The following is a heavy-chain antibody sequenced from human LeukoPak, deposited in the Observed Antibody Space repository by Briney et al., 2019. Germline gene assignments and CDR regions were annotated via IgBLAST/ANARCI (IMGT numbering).Heavy chain of an antibody. CDR1: GFTFSRYW. CDR2: IKQDGSEK. J-gene: IGHJ3*02. Sequence: GGSLRLSCAASGFTFSRYWMSWVRQAPGKGLEWVANIKQDGSEKYYVDSVKGRFTISRDNAKNSLYLQMNSLRAEDTAVYYCARSVHYYDSSGYYLDAFDIWGQGTMVTVSS. CDR3: ARSVHYYDSSGYYLDAFDI. V-gene: IGHV3-7*03. D-gene: IGHD3-22*01.